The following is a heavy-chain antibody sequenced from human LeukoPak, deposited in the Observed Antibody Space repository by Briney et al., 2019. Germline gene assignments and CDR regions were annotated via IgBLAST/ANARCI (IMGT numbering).Heavy chain of an antibody. CDR2: IKRKTGGGTT. J-gene: IGHJ4*02. CDR1: GFTFSNAW. Sequence: PGGYLRLSCAASGFTFSNAWMSRGRQAPGEGLEWGGRIKRKTGGGTTDYAASVKGRFTISRDYSKNTLYLQMNSLKTEATAVYYCTTGNYPGSFDYWGQGTLVTVSS. V-gene: IGHV3-15*01. D-gene: IGHD4-11*01. CDR3: TTGNYPGSFDY.